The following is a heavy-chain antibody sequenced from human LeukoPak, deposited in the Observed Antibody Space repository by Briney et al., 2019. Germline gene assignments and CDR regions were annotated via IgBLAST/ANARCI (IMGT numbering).Heavy chain of an antibody. CDR2: ISYDGSNK. D-gene: IGHD3-9*01. Sequence: SGGSLRLSCAASGFTFSNYWMSWVRQAPGKGLEWVAVISYDGSNKYYADSVKGRFTISRDNSKNTPYLQMNSLRAEDTAVYYCARDKFYELVKAYNWFDPWGQGTLVTVSS. CDR3: ARDKFYELVKAYNWFDP. J-gene: IGHJ5*02. CDR1: GFTFSNYW. V-gene: IGHV3-30-3*01.